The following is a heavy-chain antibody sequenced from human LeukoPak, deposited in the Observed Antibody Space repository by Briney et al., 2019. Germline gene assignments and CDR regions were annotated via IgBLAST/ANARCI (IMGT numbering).Heavy chain of an antibody. Sequence: SETLSLTCTVSGGSISSSSYYWGWIRQPPGKGLEWIESIYYSGSTYYNPSLKSRVTISVDTSKNQFSLKLSSVTAADTAVYYCARGVDYYGVWGQGTLVTVSS. CDR3: ARGVDYYGV. J-gene: IGHJ4*02. CDR1: GGSISSSSYY. V-gene: IGHV4-39*01. D-gene: IGHD3-10*01. CDR2: IYYSGST.